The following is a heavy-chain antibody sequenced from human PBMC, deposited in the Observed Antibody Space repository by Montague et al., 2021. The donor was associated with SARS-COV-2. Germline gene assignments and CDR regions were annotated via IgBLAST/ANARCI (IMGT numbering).Heavy chain of an antibody. J-gene: IGHJ4*02. CDR3: ARFPYYYDSSGSFDY. CDR1: GGSISSSNW. D-gene: IGHD3-22*01. Sequence: SETLSLTCAVSGGSISSSNWWSWVRQPPGKGLEWIGEMYHSGTTNYNPSLRSRVTISVDKSKNQFFLKLSSVTAADTAVYYCARFPYYYDSSGSFDYWGQGTLVTVSS. V-gene: IGHV4-4*02. CDR2: MYHSGTT.